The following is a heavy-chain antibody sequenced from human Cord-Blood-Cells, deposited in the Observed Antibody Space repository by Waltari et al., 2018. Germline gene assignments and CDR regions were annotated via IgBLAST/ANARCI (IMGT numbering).Heavy chain of an antibody. D-gene: IGHD6-13*01. V-gene: IGHV4-38-2*01. Sequence: QVQLQESGPGLVKPSETLSLTCAVSGYSISSGYYWGWIRQPPGKGLEWIGSIYHSGSTYSNPSLKSRVTISVDTSKNQFSLKLSSVTAADTAVYYCARQQLVPGYYYGMDVWGQGTTVTVSS. CDR2: IYHSGST. CDR3: ARQQLVPGYYYGMDV. J-gene: IGHJ6*02. CDR1: GYSISSGYY.